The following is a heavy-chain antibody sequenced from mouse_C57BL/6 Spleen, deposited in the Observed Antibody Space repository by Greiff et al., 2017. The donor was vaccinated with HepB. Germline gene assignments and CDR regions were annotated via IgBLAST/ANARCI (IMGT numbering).Heavy chain of an antibody. CDR1: GYAFSSSW. D-gene: IGHD1-1*01. CDR2: IYPGDGDT. CDR3: ARGYGSPYYAMDY. Sequence: VQLQQSGPELVKPGASVKISCKASGYAFSSSWMNWVKQRPGKGLEWIGRIYPGDGDTNYNGKFKGKATLTADKSSSTAYMQLSSLTSEDSAVYCCARGYGSPYYAMDYWGQGTSVTVSS. V-gene: IGHV1-82*01. J-gene: IGHJ4*01.